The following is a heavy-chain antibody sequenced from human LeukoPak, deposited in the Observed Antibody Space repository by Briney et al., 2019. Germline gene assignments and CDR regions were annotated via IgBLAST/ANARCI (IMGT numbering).Heavy chain of an antibody. CDR1: GYTFTGYY. J-gene: IGHJ4*02. CDR2: INPNTGGT. Sequence: ASVKVSCKASGYTFTGYYIHWVRQAPGQGLEWMGWINPNTGGTKYVQKFQGRVIMTRDTSITTAYMQLTRLTSDDTAAYYCAIKRIRGNPIDYWGQGTLVTVSS. V-gene: IGHV1-2*02. CDR3: AIKRIRGNPIDY. D-gene: IGHD2/OR15-2a*01.